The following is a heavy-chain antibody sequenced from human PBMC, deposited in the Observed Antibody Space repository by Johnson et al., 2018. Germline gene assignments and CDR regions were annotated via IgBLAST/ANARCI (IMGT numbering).Heavy chain of an antibody. D-gene: IGHD3-10*01. Sequence: QVQLLESGGGVVQPGRSLRLSCAASGFTFSSYGMHWVRQAPGKGLEWVAVISYDGSNKYYTDSVKGRFTISRENSKNTLFLQMTSLRAEDTAVYYCARGGAYYYGSGFDAFDVWGQGTMVTVSS. CDR1: GFTFSSYG. CDR2: ISYDGSNK. CDR3: ARGGAYYYGSGFDAFDV. J-gene: IGHJ3*01. V-gene: IGHV3-30*03.